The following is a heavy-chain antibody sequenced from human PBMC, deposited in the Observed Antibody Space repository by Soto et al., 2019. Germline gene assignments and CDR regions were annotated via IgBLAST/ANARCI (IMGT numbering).Heavy chain of an antibody. V-gene: IGHV5-51*01. CDR2: IFPSDSDT. Sequence: GESLKISCRTSGYKFTSSWIAWVRQMPGKGLEWMGIIFPSDSDTRYSPSFQGQVTISADRSTSTVFLQWASLKASDTTVYFCARKDKSGYFNWFDPWGQGTLVTVSS. CDR1: GYKFTSSW. D-gene: IGHD3-22*01. CDR3: ARKDKSGYFNWFDP. J-gene: IGHJ5*02.